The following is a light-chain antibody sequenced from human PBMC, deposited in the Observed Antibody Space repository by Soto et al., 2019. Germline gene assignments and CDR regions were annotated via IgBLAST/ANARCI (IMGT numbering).Light chain of an antibody. J-gene: IGKJ2*01. V-gene: IGKV1-5*03. CDR3: QQYKSYLYT. CDR1: QSISGW. Sequence: DIQMTQSPSTLSASVGDRVTITCRASQSISGWLAWYQQKPGKAPKLLIYKASTLERGVTSRFSGSGSGTEFTLTVSSLQPDDFATYYCQQYKSYLYTFGQGTKLEIK. CDR2: KAS.